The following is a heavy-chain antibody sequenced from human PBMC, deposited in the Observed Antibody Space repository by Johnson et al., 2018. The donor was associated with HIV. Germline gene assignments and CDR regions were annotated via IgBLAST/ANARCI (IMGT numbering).Heavy chain of an antibody. CDR1: GFTFDDYA. CDR2: ISWDGGST. CDR3: AKDIFTTTVDAFDF. J-gene: IGHJ3*01. V-gene: IGHV3-43D*03. Sequence: VQLLESGGVVVQPGGSLRLSCAASGFTFDDYAMHCVRQAPGKGLEWVSLISWDGGSTYYADSVKGRFTISRDNSKNSLYLQMNSLRAEDTALYYCAKDIFTTTVDAFDFWGQGTMVTVSS. D-gene: IGHD4-17*01.